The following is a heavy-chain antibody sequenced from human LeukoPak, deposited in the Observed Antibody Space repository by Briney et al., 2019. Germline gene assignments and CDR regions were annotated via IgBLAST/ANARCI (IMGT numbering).Heavy chain of an antibody. CDR3: ARGTGYCSGGSCYSGLLTDAFDI. V-gene: IGHV4-61*05. D-gene: IGHD2-15*01. CDR2: IYYSGST. Sequence: SETLSLTCTVSGGSISSSSYYWSWIRQPPGKGLEWIGYIYYSGSTNYNPSLKSRVTISVDTSKNQFSLKLSSVTAADTAVYYCARGTGYCSGGSCYSGLLTDAFDIWGQGTMVTVSS. J-gene: IGHJ3*02. CDR1: GGSISSSSYY.